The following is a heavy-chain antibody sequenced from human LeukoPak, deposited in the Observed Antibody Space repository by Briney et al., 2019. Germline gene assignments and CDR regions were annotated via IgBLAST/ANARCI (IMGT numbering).Heavy chain of an antibody. J-gene: IGHJ4*02. CDR1: GYTFTGYY. CDR3: ARTKDYDY. D-gene: IGHD2-15*01. V-gene: IGHV1-2*02. CDR2: ISPLGGGT. Sequence: ASVKVSCKASGYTFTGYYIHWVRQAPGQGLEWMGWISPLGGGTNYAQKFQDRVTMTRDTSISTAYMELSRLTSDDTAMYYCARTKDYDYWGQGTLVTVSS.